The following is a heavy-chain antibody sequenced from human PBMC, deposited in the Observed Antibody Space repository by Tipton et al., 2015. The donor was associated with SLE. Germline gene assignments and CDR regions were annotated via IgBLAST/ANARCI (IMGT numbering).Heavy chain of an antibody. J-gene: IGHJ4*02. CDR3: ARALAGSGYFDLDY. V-gene: IGHV4-38-2*01. Sequence: GLVKPSETLSLTCGVSGYSISSGYYWGWIRQPPGKGLEWIGSIYHSGSTYYNPSLKSRVTISVDTSKNQFSLKLSSVTAADTAVYYCARALAGSGYFDLDYWGQGTLVTVSS. D-gene: IGHD5-12*01. CDR1: GYSISSGYY. CDR2: IYHSGST.